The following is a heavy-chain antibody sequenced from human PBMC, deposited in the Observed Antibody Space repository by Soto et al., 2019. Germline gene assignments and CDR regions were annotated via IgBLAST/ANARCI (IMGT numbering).Heavy chain of an antibody. Sequence: GGSLRLSCAASGFTFSSYAMSWVRQAPGKGLEWVSAISGSGGSTYYADSVKGRFTISRDNSKNTLHLQMNSLRAEDTAVYYCAKAIGSSGYSLSWFDPWGQGTLVTVSS. CDR3: AKAIGSSGYSLSWFDP. V-gene: IGHV3-23*01. CDR1: GFTFSSYA. J-gene: IGHJ5*02. D-gene: IGHD3-22*01. CDR2: ISGSGGST.